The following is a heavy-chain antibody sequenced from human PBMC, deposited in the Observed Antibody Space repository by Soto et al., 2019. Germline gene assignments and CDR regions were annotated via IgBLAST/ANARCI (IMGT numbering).Heavy chain of an antibody. J-gene: IGHJ4*02. CDR3: ARVDINLEAAASNEFDY. CDR1: GYTFTSYY. V-gene: IGHV1-46*03. Sequence: GASVKVSCKASGYTFTSYYMHWVRQAPGQGLEWMGIINPSGGSTSYAQKFQGRVTMTRDTSTSTVYMELSSLRSEDTAVYYCARVDINLEAAASNEFDYWGQGTLVTVSS. CDR2: INPSGGST. D-gene: IGHD6-13*01.